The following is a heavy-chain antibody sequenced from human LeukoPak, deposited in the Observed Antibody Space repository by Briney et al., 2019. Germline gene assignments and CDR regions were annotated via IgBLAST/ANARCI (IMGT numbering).Heavy chain of an antibody. V-gene: IGHV4-61*01. CDR1: GGSVSSGSYY. Sequence: SETLSLTCTVSGGSVSSGSYYWSWIRQPPGKGLEWIGYIYYSGSTYYNPSLKSRVTISVDTSKNQFSLKLSSVTAADTAVYYCARDPGDYYYYGMDVWGQGTTVTVSS. J-gene: IGHJ6*02. CDR3: ARDPGDYYYYGMDV. CDR2: IYYSGST.